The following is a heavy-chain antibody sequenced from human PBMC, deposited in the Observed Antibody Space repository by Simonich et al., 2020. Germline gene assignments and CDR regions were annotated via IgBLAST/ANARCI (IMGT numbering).Heavy chain of an antibody. CDR1: GYTFTGYY. J-gene: IGHJ6*02. CDR3: ARVPGIYYYYGMDV. D-gene: IGHD3-10*01. Sequence: GAEVKKPGASVKVSCKASGYTFTGYYMHWVQQAPGQGLEWMGRINPNSGGTNYAQKFQGRVTMTRDTSISTAYMELSRLRSDDTAVYYCARVPGIYYYYGMDVWGQGTTVTVSS. CDR2: INPNSGGT. V-gene: IGHV1-2*06.